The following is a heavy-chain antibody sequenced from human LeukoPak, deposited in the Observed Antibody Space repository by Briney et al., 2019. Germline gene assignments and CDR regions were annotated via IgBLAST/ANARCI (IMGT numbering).Heavy chain of an antibody. CDR3: ARGRPIIAVAGTSYFDY. V-gene: IGHV4-61*02. CDR1: GGSISSGSYY. D-gene: IGHD6-19*01. J-gene: IGHJ4*02. CDR2: IYTSGST. Sequence: KPSETLSLTCTVSGGSISSGSYYWSWIRQPAGKGLEWIGRIYTSGSTNYNPSLKSRVTISVDTSKNQFSLKLSSVTAADTAVYYCARGRPIIAVAGTSYFDYWGQGTLVTVSS.